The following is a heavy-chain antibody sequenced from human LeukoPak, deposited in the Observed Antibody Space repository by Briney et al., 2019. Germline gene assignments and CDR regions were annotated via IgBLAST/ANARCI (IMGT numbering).Heavy chain of an antibody. J-gene: IGHJ3*02. CDR2: MYYSGST. D-gene: IGHD1-26*01. CDR3: ASGSGSCGPPPHAFDI. CDR1: GGSIRSYY. V-gene: IGHV4-59*01. Sequence: SETLSLTCTVSGGSIRSYYWSWIRQPPGKGLEWIGYMYYSGSTNSNPSLKSRVSISVDTSKNQFSLKLSSVTAADTAVYYCASGSGSCGPPPHAFDIWGQGTMVTVSS.